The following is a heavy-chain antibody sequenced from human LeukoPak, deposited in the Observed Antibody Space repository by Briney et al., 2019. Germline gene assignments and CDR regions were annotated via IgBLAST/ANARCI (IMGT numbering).Heavy chain of an antibody. CDR3: SKDYHGHFGN. CDR1: RFTFSSYW. Sequence: PGGSLRLSCAASRFTFSSYWMSWVRQAPGKGLEWVANIKQDGNEKYYVDSVKGRFTISRDNAKNSLYLQMNSLRVEDTAVYYCSKDYHGHFGNWGQGTLVTVSS. D-gene: IGHD3-3*01. CDR2: IKQDGNEK. J-gene: IGHJ4*02. V-gene: IGHV3-7*05.